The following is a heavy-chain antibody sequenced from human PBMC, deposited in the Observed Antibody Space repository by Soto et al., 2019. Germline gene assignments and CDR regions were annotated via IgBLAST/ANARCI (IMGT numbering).Heavy chain of an antibody. D-gene: IGHD6-19*01. V-gene: IGHV4-4*02. CDR1: SGSISSSNW. CDR3: ARDGGRQQWLAGFDP. J-gene: IGHJ5*02. Sequence: QVQLQEPGPGLVKPSGTLSLTCAVSSGSISSSNWWSWVRQPPGKGLEWIGEIYHSGSTNYNPSLKSRVTISVDKSKNQFSLKLSSVTAADTAVYYCARDGGRQQWLAGFDPWGQGTLVTVSS. CDR2: IYHSGST.